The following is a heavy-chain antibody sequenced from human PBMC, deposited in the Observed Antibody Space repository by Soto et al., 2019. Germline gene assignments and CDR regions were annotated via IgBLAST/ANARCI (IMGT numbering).Heavy chain of an antibody. CDR1: GFTFSSYW. V-gene: IGHV3-7*03. J-gene: IGHJ3*02. CDR3: ARDRRQYSSSSDAFDI. CDR2: IKQDGSEK. D-gene: IGHD6-6*01. Sequence: GGSLRLSCAASGFTFSSYWMSWVRQAPGKGLEWVANIKQDGSEKYYVDSVKGRFTISRDNAKNSLYLQMNSLGAEDTAVYYCARDRRQYSSSSDAFDIWGQGTMVTVSS.